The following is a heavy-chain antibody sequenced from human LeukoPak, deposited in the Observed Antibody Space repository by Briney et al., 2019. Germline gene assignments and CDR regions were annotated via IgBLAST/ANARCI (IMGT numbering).Heavy chain of an antibody. CDR1: GYSFTSYS. D-gene: IGHD6-13*01. V-gene: IGHV5-51*01. CDR2: LYAGHSDT. J-gene: IGHJ4*02. Sequence: GESLKISCKGSGYSFTSYSIGWVRQMPGKGLEWMGILYAGHSDTAYSPSFQGQVTISADKSISTAYLQWSSLKASDTAMYYCARRSVAAAGTWGFDYWGQGTLVTVSS. CDR3: ARRSVAAAGTWGFDY.